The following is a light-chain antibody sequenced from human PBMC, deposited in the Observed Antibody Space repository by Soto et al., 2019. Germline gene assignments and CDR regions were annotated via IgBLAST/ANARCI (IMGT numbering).Light chain of an antibody. CDR3: QVYNNGPPG. CDR2: ESS. J-gene: IGKJ5*01. V-gene: IGKV1-9*01. Sequence: DIQLTQSASFLSASVEDRVTISCRASYDISSSLAWYQQEPGKPPKLLIYESSTLQTGVPSRFTGSGSGTEFTLTISGLQIEDLATYYCQVYNNGPPGFGQGTRLEIK. CDR1: YDISSS.